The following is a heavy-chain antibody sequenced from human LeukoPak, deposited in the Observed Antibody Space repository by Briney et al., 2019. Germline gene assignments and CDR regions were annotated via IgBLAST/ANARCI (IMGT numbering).Heavy chain of an antibody. J-gene: IGHJ4*02. V-gene: IGHV1-69*05. CDR1: GGTFSSYA. CDR3: ARDRLDSSGYDY. CDR2: IIPIFGTA. D-gene: IGHD3-22*01. Sequence: SVKVSCTASGGTFSSYAISWVRQAPGQGLEWMGRIIPIFGTANYAQKFQGRVTITTDESTSTAYMELSSLRSEDTAVYYCARDRLDSSGYDYWGQGTLVTVSS.